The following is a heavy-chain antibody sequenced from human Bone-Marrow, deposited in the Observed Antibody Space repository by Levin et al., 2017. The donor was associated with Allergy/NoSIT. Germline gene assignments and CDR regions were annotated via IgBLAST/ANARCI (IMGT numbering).Heavy chain of an antibody. V-gene: IGHV1-18*01. Sequence: GESLKISCKASGYTFTNFAIGWVRQAPGQGLEWMGWISAYNGNTIYAQRLQGRVTMTTDTSTTTVYMELRSLRSDDTAIYYCARGRDYYYYMDVWGKGTTVTVSS. CDR3: ARGRDYYYYMDV. CDR2: ISAYNGNT. J-gene: IGHJ6*03. CDR1: GYTFTNFA.